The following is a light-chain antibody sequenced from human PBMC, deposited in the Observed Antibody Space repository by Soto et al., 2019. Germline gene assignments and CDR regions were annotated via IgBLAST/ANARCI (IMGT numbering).Light chain of an antibody. CDR1: QSVSSY. CDR2: DAS. V-gene: IGKV3-11*01. J-gene: IGKJ4*01. CDR3: QQRSNWPPA. Sequence: IVLTQSPATLSLSPGERATLSCRASQSVSSYLAWYQQKPGQAPRLLIYDASNRATGIPARFSGSGSGTDFTLNISSLEPEDFAAYYCQQRSNWPPAFGGGTKVEIK.